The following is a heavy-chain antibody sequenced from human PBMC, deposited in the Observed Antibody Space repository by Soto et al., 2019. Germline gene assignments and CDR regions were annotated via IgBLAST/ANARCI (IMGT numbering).Heavy chain of an antibody. CDR1: GGTFSSYA. Sequence: QVQLVQSGAEVKKPGSSVKVSCKASGGTFSSYAISWVRQAPGQGLEWMGGIIPIFGTANYAQKFQGRVTITADESTSTAYMELSSLRSEDTAVYYCARTARWFGEPGLSYYYGMDVWGQGTTVTVSS. J-gene: IGHJ6*02. V-gene: IGHV1-69*01. CDR2: IIPIFGTA. CDR3: ARTARWFGEPGLSYYYGMDV. D-gene: IGHD3-10*01.